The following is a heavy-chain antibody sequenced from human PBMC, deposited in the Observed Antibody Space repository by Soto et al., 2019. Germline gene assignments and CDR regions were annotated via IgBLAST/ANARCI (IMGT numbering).Heavy chain of an antibody. CDR3: AKTMGKWVDTAIDF. Sequence: PGGSLRLSCVAPDFSFTHHAMTWVRLPPGKGLQWVAALSHDGGNIYYRDSVRGRFTISRDNSKNTLYLQMHSLKAEDTAVYFCAKTMGKWVDTAIDFWGQGTQVTVSS. J-gene: IGHJ4*02. CDR1: DFSFTHHA. D-gene: IGHD1-26*01. CDR2: LSHDGGNI. V-gene: IGHV3-23*01.